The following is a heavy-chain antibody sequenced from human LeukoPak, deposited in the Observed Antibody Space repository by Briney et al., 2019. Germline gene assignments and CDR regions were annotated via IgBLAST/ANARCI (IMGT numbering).Heavy chain of an antibody. CDR2: ISYDGSNK. D-gene: IGHD1-26*01. V-gene: IGHV3-30-3*01. CDR1: GFTFSSYA. CDR3: ITDPGAWEPI. Sequence: PGRSLRLSCAASGFTFSSYAMHWVRQAPGKGLEWVAVISYDGSNKYYADSVKGRFTISRDNSKNTLYLQMNRLNTEDTAVYYCITDPGAWEPIWGQGTMVTVSS. J-gene: IGHJ3*02.